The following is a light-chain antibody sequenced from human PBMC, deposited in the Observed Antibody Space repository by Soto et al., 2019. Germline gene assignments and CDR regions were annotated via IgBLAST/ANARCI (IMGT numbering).Light chain of an antibody. J-gene: IGLJ2*01. CDR1: SSDVGGYEH. Sequence: QFVLTQPPSASGSPGQSVTLSCTGSSSDVGGYEHVSWYQQHPGRVPKPLIYDVSKRLSGVPDRFSGSKSGNTASLTVSGLQAVDEADYYCSSYAGSDNMIFGGGTKLTVL. V-gene: IGLV2-8*01. CDR3: SSYAGSDNMI. CDR2: DVS.